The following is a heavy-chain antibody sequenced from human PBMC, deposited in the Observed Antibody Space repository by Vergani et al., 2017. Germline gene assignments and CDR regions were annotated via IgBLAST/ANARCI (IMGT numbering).Heavy chain of an antibody. V-gene: IGHV1-69*01. CDR3: ARDRVGNDGGRDAFDI. Sequence: QVQLVQSGAEVKKPGSSVKVSCKASGGTFSSYAISWVRQAPGQGLEWMGGIIPIFGTANYAQKFQGRVTITAEESTSAAYMELSSLRSEDTAVYYCARDRVGNDGGRDAFDIWGQGTMVTVSS. D-gene: IGHD1-1*01. CDR2: IIPIFGTA. CDR1: GGTFSSYA. J-gene: IGHJ3*02.